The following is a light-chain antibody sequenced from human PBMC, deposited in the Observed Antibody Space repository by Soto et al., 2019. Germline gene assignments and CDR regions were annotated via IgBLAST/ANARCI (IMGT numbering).Light chain of an antibody. CDR1: QSVGRN. CDR2: DAS. V-gene: IGKV3-15*01. J-gene: IGKJ5*01. CDR3: QQYDKWPPIT. Sequence: IVMTQSPATLSVSPGERATLSCRASQSVGRNLAWYQQKPGQAPRLLIYDASTRATGIPARFSGGGSGTEFTLSISSLQSEDFVVYYCQQYDKWPPITFGQGTRLEI.